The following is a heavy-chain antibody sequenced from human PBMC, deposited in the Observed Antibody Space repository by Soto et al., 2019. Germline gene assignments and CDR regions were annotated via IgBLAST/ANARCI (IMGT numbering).Heavy chain of an antibody. CDR2: IKSKTDGGTT. Sequence: GGSLRLSCAASGFTFSNAWMSWVRQAPGKGLEWVGRIKSKTDGGTTDYAAPVKGRFTISRDDSKNTLYLQMNSLKTEDTAVYYCTPGWDFWSGYYEDYMDVWGKGTTVTVSS. V-gene: IGHV3-15*01. CDR3: TPGWDFWSGYYEDYMDV. CDR1: GFTFSNAW. D-gene: IGHD3-3*01. J-gene: IGHJ6*03.